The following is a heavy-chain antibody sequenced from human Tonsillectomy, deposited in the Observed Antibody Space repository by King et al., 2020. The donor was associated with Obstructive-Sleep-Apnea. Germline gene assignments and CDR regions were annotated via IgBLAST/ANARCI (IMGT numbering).Heavy chain of an antibody. V-gene: IGHV4-38-2*02. Sequence: QLQESGPGLVKPSETLSLTCTVSGYSISSGYYWGWIRQPPGKGLEWILSIYHSGSTYYNPSLKSRVTISVDTSKNKFSLKLSSVTAADTAAYYCAREGYYVSSGSFDYWGQGTLVTVSS. D-gene: IGHD3-22*01. J-gene: IGHJ4*02. CDR2: IYHSGST. CDR3: AREGYYVSSGSFDY. CDR1: GYSISSGYY.